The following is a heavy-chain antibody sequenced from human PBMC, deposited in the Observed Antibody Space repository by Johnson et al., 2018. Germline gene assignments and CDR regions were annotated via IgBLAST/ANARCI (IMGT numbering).Heavy chain of an antibody. CDR3: AKVYLRSGSYPLPYYYYGMDV. D-gene: IGHD1-26*01. V-gene: IGHV3-30*18. Sequence: QVQLVETGGGVVQPGRSLRLSCAASGFTFSSYGMHWVRQAPGKGLEWVAVISYDGSNKYYADSVKGRFTISRDNSKNTLYLQMNSLRAEDTDVYYCAKVYLRSGSYPLPYYYYGMDVWGQGTTVTVSS. J-gene: IGHJ6*02. CDR2: ISYDGSNK. CDR1: GFTFSSYG.